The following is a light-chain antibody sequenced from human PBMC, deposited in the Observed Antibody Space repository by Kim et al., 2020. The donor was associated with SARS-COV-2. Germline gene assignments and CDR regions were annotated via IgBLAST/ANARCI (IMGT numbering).Light chain of an antibody. Sequence: LAPGESATFSCRASQCVSSSYLSWYQKKPGQAPRLLIYDASTRATGIPPRFSGSGSGTDFTLTISSLQPEDFAVYYCQQDYNLWTFGQGTKVDIK. CDR3: QQDYNLWT. CDR2: DAS. J-gene: IGKJ1*01. CDR1: QCVSSSY. V-gene: IGKV3D-7*01.